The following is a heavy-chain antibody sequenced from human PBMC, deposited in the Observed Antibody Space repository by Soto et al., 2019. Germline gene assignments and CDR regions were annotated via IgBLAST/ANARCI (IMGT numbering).Heavy chain of an antibody. D-gene: IGHD2-2*01. V-gene: IGHV1-8*01. CDR1: GYTFTSYD. CDR3: ARMRIVLVPAAMDYYYYGMDV. J-gene: IGHJ6*02. Sequence: QVQLVQSGAEVKKPGASVKVSCKASGYTFTSYDINWVRQATGQRLEWMGWMNPNSGNTGYAQKFQGRVTMTRNTAISTAYMELSSVSSEDTAVYYCARMRIVLVPAAMDYYYYGMDVWGQGTTVTVSS. CDR2: MNPNSGNT.